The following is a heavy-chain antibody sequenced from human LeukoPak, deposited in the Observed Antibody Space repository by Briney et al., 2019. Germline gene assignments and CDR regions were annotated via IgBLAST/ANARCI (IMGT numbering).Heavy chain of an antibody. Sequence: ASVKVSCKASGYTLTSYGISWARQAPGQRLEWMGWISAYNGNTNYAQKLQGRVTMTTDTSTSTAYMELRSLRSDDTAVYYCAKDGRRGYGEIWGQGTLVTVSS. D-gene: IGHD4-17*01. J-gene: IGHJ4*02. CDR2: ISAYNGNT. CDR3: AKDGRRGYGEI. V-gene: IGHV1-18*01. CDR1: GYTLTSYG.